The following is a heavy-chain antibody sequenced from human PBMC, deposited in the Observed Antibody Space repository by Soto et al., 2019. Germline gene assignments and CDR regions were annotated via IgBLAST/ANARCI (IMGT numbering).Heavy chain of an antibody. CDR3: ARAGSSGWHYYYYYMDV. V-gene: IGHV3-74*01. CDR2: INSDGSST. CDR1: GFTFGGPP. J-gene: IGHJ6*03. D-gene: IGHD6-19*01. Sequence: GGSLRLSCAPSGFTFGGPPMSWVRRAPGKGLVWVSRINSDGSSTSYADSVKGRFTISRDNAKNTLYLQMNSLRAEDTAVYYCARAGSSGWHYYYYYMDVWGKGTTVTVSS.